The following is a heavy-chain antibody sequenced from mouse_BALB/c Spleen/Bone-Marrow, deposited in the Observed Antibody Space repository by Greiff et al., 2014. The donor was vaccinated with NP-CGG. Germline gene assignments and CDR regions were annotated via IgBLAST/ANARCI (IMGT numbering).Heavy chain of an antibody. CDR3: TRSGYGSSSLDY. CDR1: GYTFTSYW. J-gene: IGHJ2*01. Sequence: SGAKLVRPGASVKLSCKASGYTFTSYWINWVKQRPGQGLEWIGNTYPSDSYTNYNQKFKDKATLTVDESSSTAYMQLSSPTSEDSAVYYCTRSGYGSSSLDYWGQGTTLTVSS. D-gene: IGHD1-1*01. CDR2: TYPSDSYT. V-gene: IGHV1-69*02.